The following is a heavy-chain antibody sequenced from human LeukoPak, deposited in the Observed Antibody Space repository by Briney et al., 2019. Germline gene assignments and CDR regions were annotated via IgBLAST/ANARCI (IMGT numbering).Heavy chain of an antibody. CDR1: GFTFSSFA. D-gene: IGHD6-19*01. CDR3: AKSIAVAFYS. Sequence: PGGSLRLSCAASGFTFSSFAMSWVRQAPGKGLDWVSSISGSGAGTYYADFVKGRFTISRDNSKNTLYLQMNSLRAEDTAVYYCAKSIAVAFYSWGQGTLVTVSS. CDR2: ISGSGAGT. V-gene: IGHV3-23*01. J-gene: IGHJ4*02.